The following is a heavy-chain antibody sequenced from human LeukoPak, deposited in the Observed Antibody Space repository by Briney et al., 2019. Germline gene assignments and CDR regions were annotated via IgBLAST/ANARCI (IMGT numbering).Heavy chain of an antibody. CDR1: GDSLSGHY. Sequence: SETLSLTCAVSGDSLSGHYWDWLRQPPGKGLEWIGEIHAIEGTNYNPSLRSRVTVSLDTSKNQFSLRMTSVTAADTAVYYCASGTDSRKLGYWGQGTLVTVSS. J-gene: IGHJ4*02. CDR2: IHAIEGT. V-gene: IGHV4-34*01. D-gene: IGHD3-22*01. CDR3: ASGTDSRKLGY.